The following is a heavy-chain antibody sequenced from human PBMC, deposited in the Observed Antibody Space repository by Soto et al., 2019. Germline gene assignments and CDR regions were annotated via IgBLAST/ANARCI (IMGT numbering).Heavy chain of an antibody. Sequence: QVQLVQSGADVKKPGSSVKVSCQASGVTFSSETLGWVRQAPGQGLEWVGGIIPLFGTASYAQKFQVRVMITADESTSTVYMCLSSLRSDAAAVYFSATELGENPASPFDAWGQGTLVTVSS. CDR3: ATELGENPASPFDA. V-gene: IGHV1-69*01. D-gene: IGHD3-10*01. J-gene: IGHJ4*02. CDR2: IIPLFGTA. CDR1: GVTFSSET.